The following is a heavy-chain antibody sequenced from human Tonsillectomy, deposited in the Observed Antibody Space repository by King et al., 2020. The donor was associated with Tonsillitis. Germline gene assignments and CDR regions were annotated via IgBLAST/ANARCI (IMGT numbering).Heavy chain of an antibody. V-gene: IGHV4-39*01. J-gene: IGHJ6*02. CDR2: IYYSGST. Sequence: QLQESGPGLVKPSETLSLTCTVSGGSISSSSYYWGWIRQPPGKGLEWIRSIYYSGSTYYHPSLKSLVTISVDPSQNQFSLKLSSVTAADTAVYYWARLTVIYGMDVWGQGTTVTVSS. CDR1: GGSISSSSYY. D-gene: IGHD4-17*01. CDR3: ARLTVIYGMDV.